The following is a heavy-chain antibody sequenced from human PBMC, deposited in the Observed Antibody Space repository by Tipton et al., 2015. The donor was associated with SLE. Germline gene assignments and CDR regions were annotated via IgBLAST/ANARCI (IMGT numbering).Heavy chain of an antibody. CDR3: ARDGSSGWSFDI. Sequence: TLSLTCTVSGGSISRYYWSWIRQPPGEGLEWIGYIYYSGSTNYNPSLKSRVTISVDTSKNQFSLKLSSVTAADTAVYYCARDGSSGWSFDIWGQGTMVTVSS. V-gene: IGHV4-59*01. D-gene: IGHD6-19*01. CDR1: GGSISRYY. CDR2: IYYSGST. J-gene: IGHJ3*02.